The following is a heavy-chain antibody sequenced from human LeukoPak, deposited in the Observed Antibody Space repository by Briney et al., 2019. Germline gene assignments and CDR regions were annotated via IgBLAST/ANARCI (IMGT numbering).Heavy chain of an antibody. D-gene: IGHD2-15*01. CDR1: GGSFSSYY. CDR2: INHSGST. CDR3: ARRVVAAWLTFDY. V-gene: IGHV4-34*01. Sequence: PSETLSLTCAVYGGSFSSYYWSWIRQPPGKGLEWIGEINHSGSTNYNPSLKSRVTISVDTSKNQFSLKLSSVTAADTAVYYCARRVVAAWLTFDYWGQGTLVTVSS. J-gene: IGHJ4*02.